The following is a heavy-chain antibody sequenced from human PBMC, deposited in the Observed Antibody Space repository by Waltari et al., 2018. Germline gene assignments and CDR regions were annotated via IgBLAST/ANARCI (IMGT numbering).Heavy chain of an antibody. CDR3: ARLAPRTYRSPVPGRHYYYGMDV. J-gene: IGHJ6*02. CDR2: ISNDETTL. CDR1: GFRFSNYW. V-gene: IGHV3-74*03. D-gene: IGHD3-10*01. Sequence: EEQLLESGGGLVQPGDSLRLSCAASGFRFSNYWMNWVRQAPGKGLVCGARISNDETTLTYADSVKGRFTISRDNAKNTVYLQMKRLRADDTAVYYCARLAPRTYRSPVPGRHYYYGMDVWGQGTTVTVSS.